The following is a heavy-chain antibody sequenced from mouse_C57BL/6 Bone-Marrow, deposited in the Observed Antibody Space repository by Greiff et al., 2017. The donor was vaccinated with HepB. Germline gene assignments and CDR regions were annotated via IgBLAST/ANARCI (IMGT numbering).Heavy chain of an antibody. J-gene: IGHJ4*01. V-gene: IGHV5-4*01. CDR2: ISDGGSYT. D-gene: IGHD1-1*01. Sequence: EVQLQESGGGLVKPGGSLKLSCAASGFTFSSYAMSWVRQTPEKRLEWVATISDGGSYTYYPDNVKGRFTISRDNAKNNLYLQMSHLKSEDTAMYYCARGRSSHYAMDYWGQGTSVTVSS. CDR3: ARGRSSHYAMDY. CDR1: GFTFSSYA.